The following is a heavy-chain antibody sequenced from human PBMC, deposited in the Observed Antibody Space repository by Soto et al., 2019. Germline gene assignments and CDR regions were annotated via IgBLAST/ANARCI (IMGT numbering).Heavy chain of an antibody. D-gene: IGHD1-20*01. CDR1: GFTFGDFG. V-gene: IGHV3-15*01. CDR3: TTGITGTTGWLLDY. CDR2: IKSKTDGGTT. J-gene: IGHJ4*02. Sequence: GGSLRLSCAASGFTFGDFGMSWIRQAPGKGLEWVGRIKSKTDGGTTDYAAPVKGRFTISRDDSKNTLYLQMNSLKTEDTAVYYCTTGITGTTGWLLDYWGQGTLVTVS.